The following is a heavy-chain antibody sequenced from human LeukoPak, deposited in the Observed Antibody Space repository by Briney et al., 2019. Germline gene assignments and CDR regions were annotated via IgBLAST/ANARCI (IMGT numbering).Heavy chain of an antibody. CDR1: GGSISGSSYY. CDR2: IYYSGST. Sequence: SETLSLTCTVSGGSISGSSYYWGWIRQPPGKGLEWIGSIYYSGSTYYNPSLKSRVTISVDTSKNQFSLKLSSVTAADTAVYYCARGSPFSQRFDPWGQGTLVTVAS. J-gene: IGHJ5*02. CDR3: ARGSPFSQRFDP. V-gene: IGHV4-39*07.